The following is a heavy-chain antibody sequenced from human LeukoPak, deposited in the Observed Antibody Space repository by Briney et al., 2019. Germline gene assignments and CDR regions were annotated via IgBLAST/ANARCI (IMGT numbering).Heavy chain of an antibody. D-gene: IGHD4-4*01. CDR2: INHSGST. CDR1: GGSFSGYY. V-gene: IGHV4-34*01. Sequence: PSETLSLTCAVYGGSFSGYYWSWIRQPPGKGLEWIGEINHSGSTNYNPSLKSRVTISVDTSKNQFSLKLSSVTAADTAVYYCARGERLQGGDDAFDIWGQGTMVTVSS. J-gene: IGHJ3*02. CDR3: ARGERLQGGDDAFDI.